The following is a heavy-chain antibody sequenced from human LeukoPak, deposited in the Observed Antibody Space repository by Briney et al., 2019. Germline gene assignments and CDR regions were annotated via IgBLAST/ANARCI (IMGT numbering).Heavy chain of an antibody. CDR1: GFTFSSYS. CDR2: ISSSSSYI. D-gene: IGHD3-22*01. CDR3: ARDYNFDSSGYYPNDI. J-gene: IGHJ3*02. V-gene: IGHV3-21*01. Sequence: GGSLRLSCAASGFTFSSYSMNWVRQAPGKGLEWVSSISSSSSYIYYADSVKGRFTISRDNAKNSLYLHMNSLRAEDTAVYYCARDYNFDSSGYYPNDIWGQGTMVTVSS.